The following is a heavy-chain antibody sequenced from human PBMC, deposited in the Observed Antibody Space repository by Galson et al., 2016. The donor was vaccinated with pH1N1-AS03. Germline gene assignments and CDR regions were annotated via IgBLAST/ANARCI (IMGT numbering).Heavy chain of an antibody. Sequence: SLRLSCAASGFTFSNYAMSWVRQAPGKGPEWVSAIRNSGGTIWYADSVKGRFTISRDDSKNTLYLQMNSLRVGDTALYYCAKVTRERSIDMDFEHWGQGTPVTVSP. CDR2: IRNSGGTI. CDR1: GFTFSNYA. V-gene: IGHV3-23*01. CDR3: AKVTRERSIDMDFEH. J-gene: IGHJ4*02. D-gene: IGHD3-9*01.